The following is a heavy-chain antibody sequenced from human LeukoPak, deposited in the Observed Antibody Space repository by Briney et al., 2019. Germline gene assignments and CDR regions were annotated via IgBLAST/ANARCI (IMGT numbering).Heavy chain of an antibody. CDR2: IYHSGST. J-gene: IGHJ3*02. V-gene: IGHV4-38-2*02. Sequence: SETLSLTCTASGGSISSYYWGWIRQPPGKGLEWIGSIYHSGSTYYNPSLKSRVTISVDTSKNQFSLKLSSVTAADTAVYYCARGGNYYDSSGEYDAFDIWGQGTMVTVSS. CDR1: GGSISSYY. D-gene: IGHD3-22*01. CDR3: ARGGNYYDSSGEYDAFDI.